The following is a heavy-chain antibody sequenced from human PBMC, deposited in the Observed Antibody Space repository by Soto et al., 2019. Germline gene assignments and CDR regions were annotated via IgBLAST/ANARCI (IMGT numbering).Heavy chain of an antibody. CDR2: IWYDGSKK. D-gene: IGHD3-3*01. V-gene: IGHV3-33*01. CDR3: ARDASYYSLWSGYYPSRNGMDV. CDR1: GFTFSSFG. J-gene: IGHJ6*02. Sequence: GGSLRLSCAASGFTFSSFGIHFVRHAPCKWLEWVSLIWYDGSKKSYGDSVKGRFTISRDNSRNTVYLQMNSLRADDTAVYYCARDASYYSLWSGYYPSRNGMDVWGQGTTVTVSS.